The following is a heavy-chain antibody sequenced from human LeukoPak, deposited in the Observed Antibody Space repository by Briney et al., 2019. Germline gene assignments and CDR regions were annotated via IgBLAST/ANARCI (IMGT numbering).Heavy chain of an antibody. CDR2: VTDSGVST. CDR3: AREAVAGLYYFDY. CDR1: GFTFSSYW. Sequence: GGSLRLSCAASGFTFSSYWMSWVRQAPGKGLEWVSTVTDSGVSTYYADSVKGRFTISRDNSKNTLYLQMNSLRAEDTAVYYCAREAVAGLYYFDYWGQGTLVTVSS. J-gene: IGHJ4*02. V-gene: IGHV3-23*01. D-gene: IGHD6-19*01.